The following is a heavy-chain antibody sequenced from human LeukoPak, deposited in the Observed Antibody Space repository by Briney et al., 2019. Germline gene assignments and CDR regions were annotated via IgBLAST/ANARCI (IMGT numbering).Heavy chain of an antibody. CDR2: IFYNGNT. J-gene: IGHJ4*02. D-gene: IGHD2-21*01. Sequence: SETLSLTCTVSGGSIGGYFWSWLRQPPGKGLEWVGWIFYNGNTNYNSSLKSRLTMSVDASKNQFYLKLNSVTAADTAVYYCARVGGGGDCFDYWGQGTLVTVSS. V-gene: IGHV4-59*01. CDR3: ARVGGGGDCFDY. CDR1: GGSIGGYF.